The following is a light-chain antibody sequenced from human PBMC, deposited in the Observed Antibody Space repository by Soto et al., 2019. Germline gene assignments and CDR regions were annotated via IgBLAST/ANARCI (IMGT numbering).Light chain of an antibody. V-gene: IGLV2-11*01. J-gene: IGLJ1*01. CDR1: SSDFGGYNY. Sequence: QSALTQPRSVSGSPGQSVTISCTGTSSDFGGYNYVSWYQHHPGKAPKLMIYDVSERPSGVPDRFSGSKSGNTASLTISGLQAEDEADYYCCSYAGSNNPYVFGTGTKVTVL. CDR3: CSYAGSNNPYV. CDR2: DVS.